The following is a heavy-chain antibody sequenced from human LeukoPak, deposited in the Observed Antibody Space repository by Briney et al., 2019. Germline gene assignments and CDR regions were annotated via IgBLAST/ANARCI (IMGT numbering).Heavy chain of an antibody. J-gene: IGHJ4*02. CDR1: GFTFTSSA. D-gene: IGHD1-26*01. CDR3: AADKIVGATTEFDY. CDR2: IVVGSGNT. Sequence: SVKVSCKASGFTFTSSAVQWVRQARGQRLEWIGWIVVGSGNTNYAQKFQERATITRDMSTSTAYMELSSLRSEDTAVYYCAADKIVGATTEFDYWGQGTLVTVSS. V-gene: IGHV1-58*01.